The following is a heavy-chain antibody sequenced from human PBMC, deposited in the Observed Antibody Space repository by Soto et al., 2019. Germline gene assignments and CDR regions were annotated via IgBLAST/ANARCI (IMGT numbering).Heavy chain of an antibody. V-gene: IGHV3-23*01. Sequence: GGSLRLSCAASGFTFSSYAMSWVRQAPGKGLEWVSAISGSGGSTYYADSVKGRFTISRDNSKNTLYLQMNSLRAEDTAVYYCAKNPRSWYSSGWYPYWGQGTLVTVSS. D-gene: IGHD6-19*01. CDR1: GFTFSSYA. CDR2: ISGSGGST. J-gene: IGHJ4*02. CDR3: AKNPRSWYSSGWYPY.